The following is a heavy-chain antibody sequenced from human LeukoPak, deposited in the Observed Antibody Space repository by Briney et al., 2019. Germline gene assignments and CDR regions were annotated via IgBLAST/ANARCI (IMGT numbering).Heavy chain of an antibody. Sequence: PGGSLRLSCAASGFTFSTYWMDWVRQAPGKGLEWVTYISSSSSTIYYADSVKGRFTISRDNAKNSLYLQMNSLRAEDTAVYYCARRTVYCSSTSCSNWGQGTLVTVSS. CDR2: ISSSSSTI. V-gene: IGHV3-48*01. CDR1: GFTFSTYW. D-gene: IGHD2-2*01. J-gene: IGHJ4*02. CDR3: ARRTVYCSSTSCSN.